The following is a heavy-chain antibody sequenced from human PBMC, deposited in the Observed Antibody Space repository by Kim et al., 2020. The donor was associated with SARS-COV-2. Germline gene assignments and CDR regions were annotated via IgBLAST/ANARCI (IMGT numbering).Heavy chain of an antibody. CDR3: ATEGRNMVTTEAFDI. CDR2: IYPGDTDT. V-gene: IGHV5-51*01. D-gene: IGHD4-17*01. Sequence: GESLKISCKGSGYSFTTSWIGWVRQMPGKGLEWMGIIYPGDTDTRYRPSFQGQVTIPVDKSISTAYLQWSSLQASDTAMYYCATEGRNMVTTEAFDIWGQGTMVTVSS. CDR1: GYSFTTSW. J-gene: IGHJ3*02.